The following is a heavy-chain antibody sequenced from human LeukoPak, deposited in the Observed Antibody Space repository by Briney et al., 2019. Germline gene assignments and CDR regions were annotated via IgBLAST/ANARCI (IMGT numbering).Heavy chain of an antibody. CDR3: ARLGYSSSSWDYYYMDV. CDR2: MNPNSGNT. D-gene: IGHD6-6*01. J-gene: IGHJ6*03. V-gene: IGHV1-8*01. Sequence: ASVKVSCKASGYTFTSYDINWVRQATGQGLEWMGWMNPNSGNTGYAQKFQGRVTMTRNTSISTAYMELSSLRSEDTAVYYCARLGYSSSSWDYYYMDVWGKGTTVTVSS. CDR1: GYTFTSYD.